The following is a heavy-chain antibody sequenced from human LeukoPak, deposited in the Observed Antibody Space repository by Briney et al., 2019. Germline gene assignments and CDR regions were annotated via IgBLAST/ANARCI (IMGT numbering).Heavy chain of an antibody. V-gene: IGHV3-48*02. D-gene: IGHD2-21*01. J-gene: IGHJ4*02. CDR1: GFTVSSKY. CDR2: ISSSSSTI. Sequence: GGSLRLSCAASGFTVSSKYMNWVRQAPGKGLEWVSYISSSSSTIYYADSVKGRFTISRDNAKNSLYLQMNSLRDEDTAVYYCARTGVDVNIVVVIARDFDYWGQGTLVTVSS. CDR3: ARTGVDVNIVVVIARDFDY.